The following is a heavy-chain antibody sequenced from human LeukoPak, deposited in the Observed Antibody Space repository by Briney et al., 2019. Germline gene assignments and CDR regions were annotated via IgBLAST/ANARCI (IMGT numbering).Heavy chain of an antibody. J-gene: IGHJ4*02. Sequence: GASVKVSCKASGYTFTSYGISWVRQAPGQGLEWMGWISAYNGNTNYAQKLQSRVTMTTDTSTSTAYMELRSLRSDDTAVYYCARDAVPAYSGGWFHWGQGTLVTVSS. CDR1: GYTFTSYG. V-gene: IGHV1-18*04. CDR3: ARDAVPAYSGGWFH. D-gene: IGHD6-19*01. CDR2: ISAYNGNT.